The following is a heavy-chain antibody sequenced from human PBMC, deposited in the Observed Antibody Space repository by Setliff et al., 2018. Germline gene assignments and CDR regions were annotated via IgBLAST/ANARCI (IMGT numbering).Heavy chain of an antibody. Sequence: SETLSLTCTVSGASISSGTYYWAWIRQPPGKGLEWIGRIHYRGTTYSNASLASRLTISVDKSKNQFSLSLRSVTAADTAVYYCATDGPVLNGDYISWGQGTLVTVSS. V-gene: IGHV4-39*07. CDR2: IHYRGTT. D-gene: IGHD3-10*01. CDR3: ATDGPVLNGDYIS. J-gene: IGHJ5*02. CDR1: GASISSGTYY.